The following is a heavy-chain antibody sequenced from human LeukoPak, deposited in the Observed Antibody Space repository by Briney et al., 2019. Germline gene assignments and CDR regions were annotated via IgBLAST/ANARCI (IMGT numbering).Heavy chain of an antibody. CDR3: AKDPANQLLYPAHFSH. J-gene: IGHJ1*01. CDR2: ISETGDST. Sequence: GGSLRLSCAVSGLTFSSYAMSWVRQAPGRGLEWVSAISETGDSTYYADSVRGRFTVSRDNSKNTLYLQMNSLRAEDTAVYFCAKDPANQLLYPAHFSHWGQGTLVTVSS. V-gene: IGHV3-23*01. CDR1: GLTFSSYA. D-gene: IGHD2-2*01.